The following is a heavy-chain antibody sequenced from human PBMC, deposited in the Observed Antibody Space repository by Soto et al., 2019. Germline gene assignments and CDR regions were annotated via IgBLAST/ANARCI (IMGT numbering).Heavy chain of an antibody. J-gene: IGHJ5*02. CDR2: IDSSGEK. CDR1: GLSITDSEMG. V-gene: IGHV2-26*01. Sequence: QVTLKESGPVLVKPTETLTLRCTVSGLSITDSEMGVSWIRQPPVQTLEWLAHIDSSGEKSYRTFLKSRLAISKDTSKSQIVLTMTNMDPADTATYYCARRHLAVAVSPWFDPWGQGIPVTFSS. D-gene: IGHD6-19*01. CDR3: ARRHLAVAVSPWFDP.